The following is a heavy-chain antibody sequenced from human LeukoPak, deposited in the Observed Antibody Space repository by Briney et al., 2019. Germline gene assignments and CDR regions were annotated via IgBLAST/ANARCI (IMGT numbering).Heavy chain of an antibody. CDR2: IYTSGST. V-gene: IGHV4-61*02. J-gene: IGHJ6*03. D-gene: IGHD6-19*01. Sequence: KPSQTLSLTCTVSGGSISSGSYYWSWIRQPAGKGLEWIGRIYTSGSTNYNPSLKSRVTISADTSKNQFSLKLSSVTAADTAVYYCARDRTQWPESESYYYYYMDVWGKGTTVTVSS. CDR1: GGSISSGSYY. CDR3: ARDRTQWPESESYYYYYMDV.